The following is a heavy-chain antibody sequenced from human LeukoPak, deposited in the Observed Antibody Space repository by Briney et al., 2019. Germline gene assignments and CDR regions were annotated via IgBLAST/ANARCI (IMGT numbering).Heavy chain of an antibody. V-gene: IGHV3-7*01. CDR2: IKQDGSEK. D-gene: IGHD3-10*01. CDR3: ARDVVLLWFGELSPDYFDY. CDR1: GFTFSSYW. Sequence: GGSLRLSCAASGFTFSSYWMSWVRQAPGKGLEWVANIKQDGSEKYYVDSVKGRSTISRDNAKNSLYLQMNSLRAEDTAVYYCARDVVLLWFGELSPDYFDYWGQGTLVTVSS. J-gene: IGHJ4*02.